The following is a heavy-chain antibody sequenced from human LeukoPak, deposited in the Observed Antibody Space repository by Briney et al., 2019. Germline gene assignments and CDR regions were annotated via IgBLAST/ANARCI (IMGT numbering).Heavy chain of an antibody. CDR2: IYYSGST. V-gene: IGHV4-59*11. CDR3: ARDSSFIDAFDL. D-gene: IGHD2-2*01. J-gene: IGHJ3*01. CDR1: GGSISGHY. Sequence: SETLSLTCTVSGGSISGHYWSWIRQPPRREPGWIGYIYYSGSTNYNPSLKGRVTISVDTSKNQFSLKLSSVTAADTAVYYYARDSSFIDAFDLWGQGTMVTVSS.